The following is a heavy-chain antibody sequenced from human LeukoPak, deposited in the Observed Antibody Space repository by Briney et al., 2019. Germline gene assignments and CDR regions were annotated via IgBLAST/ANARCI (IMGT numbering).Heavy chain of an antibody. J-gene: IGHJ5*02. V-gene: IGHV3-30*18. Sequence: GGSLRLSCAAYGFTLSSYGMQWVRQAPGKGLEWVAVISYDGSNKYYADSVKGRFTISRDNSKNTLYLQMNSLRAEDTAVYYCAKDSAPLSDDYVWGSTNWFDPWGQGTLVTVSS. CDR2: ISYDGSNK. CDR1: GFTLSSYG. CDR3: AKDSAPLSDDYVWGSTNWFDP. D-gene: IGHD3-16*01.